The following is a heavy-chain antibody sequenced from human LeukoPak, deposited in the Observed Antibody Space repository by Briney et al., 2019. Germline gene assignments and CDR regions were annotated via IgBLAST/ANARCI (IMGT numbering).Heavy chain of an antibody. J-gene: IGHJ4*02. V-gene: IGHV1-46*01. CDR3: ARSPGAMRRDGYNPDFDY. D-gene: IGHD5-24*01. CDR2: INPSGGST. CDR1: GYTFTSYY. Sequence: ASVKVSCKASGYTFTSYYMHWVRQAPGQGLEWMGIINPSGGSTSSAQKFQGRVTMTRDTSTSTVYMELSSLRSEDTAVYYCARSPGAMRRDGYNPDFDYWGQGTLVTVSS.